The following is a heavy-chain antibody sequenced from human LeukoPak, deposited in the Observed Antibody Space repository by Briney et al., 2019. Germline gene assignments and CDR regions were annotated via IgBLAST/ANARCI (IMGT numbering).Heavy chain of an antibody. Sequence: PGGSLRLSCAASGFTFSSYATSWVRQAPGKGLEWVSAISGSGGSTYYADSVKGRFTISRDNSKNTLYLQMNSLRAEDTAVYYCAKIRYSSGWFHYWGQGTLVTVSS. J-gene: IGHJ4*02. CDR3: AKIRYSSGWFHY. D-gene: IGHD6-19*01. V-gene: IGHV3-23*01. CDR1: GFTFSSYA. CDR2: ISGSGGST.